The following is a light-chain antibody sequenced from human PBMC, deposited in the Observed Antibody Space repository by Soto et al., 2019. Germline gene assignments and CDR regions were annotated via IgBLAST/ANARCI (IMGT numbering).Light chain of an antibody. CDR2: DAS. J-gene: IGKJ5*01. CDR3: QQRYNWPPLT. V-gene: IGKV3-11*01. Sequence: EIVLMHSPAPLSVSPGERATLSCRASRIIANNLAWYQQKPGQAPRLLIYDASNRATGIPARFSGSGSGTDFTLTISSLEPEDSAIYYCQQRYNWPPLTFGQGTLLEIK. CDR1: RIIANN.